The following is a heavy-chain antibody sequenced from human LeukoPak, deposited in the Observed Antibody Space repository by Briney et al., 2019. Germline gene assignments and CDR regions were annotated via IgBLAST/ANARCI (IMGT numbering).Heavy chain of an antibody. D-gene: IGHD1-14*01. V-gene: IGHV3-48*04. CDR2: ISSSSSTI. Sequence: GGSLRLSCAASGFTLSIYSLNWVRQAPGKGLEWVSYISSSSSTIYYADSVKGRFTISRDNAKNLLYLQMNSLRAEDTAVYYCARGRTSYYYYGMDVWGQGTTVTVSS. J-gene: IGHJ6*02. CDR3: ARGRTSYYYYGMDV. CDR1: GFTLSIYS.